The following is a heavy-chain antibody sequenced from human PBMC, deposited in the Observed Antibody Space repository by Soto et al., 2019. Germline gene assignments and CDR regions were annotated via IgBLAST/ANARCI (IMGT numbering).Heavy chain of an antibody. J-gene: IGHJ3*02. CDR1: GFTFSSYA. D-gene: IGHD3-22*01. CDR2: ISGSGGST. V-gene: IGHV3-23*01. Sequence: GGSLRLSCAASGFTFSSYAMSWVRQAPGKGLEWVSAISGSGGSTYYADSVKGRFTISRDNSKNTLYLQMNSLRAEDTAVYYCAKVDPLKTYYYDSSGKGAFDIWGQGTMVTVS. CDR3: AKVDPLKTYYYDSSGKGAFDI.